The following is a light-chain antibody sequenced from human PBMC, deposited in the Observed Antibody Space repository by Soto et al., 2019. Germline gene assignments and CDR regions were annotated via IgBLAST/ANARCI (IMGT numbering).Light chain of an antibody. Sequence: GERATLSCRASQSVCSYLVWYQQKPGQAPRLLTYDASNRATGIPARFSGSGSGTDSTLTISSLEPEDFAVYYCQQRSNWPLTFGQGTKVDI. V-gene: IGKV3-11*01. CDR1: QSVCSY. CDR3: QQRSNWPLT. CDR2: DAS. J-gene: IGKJ1*01.